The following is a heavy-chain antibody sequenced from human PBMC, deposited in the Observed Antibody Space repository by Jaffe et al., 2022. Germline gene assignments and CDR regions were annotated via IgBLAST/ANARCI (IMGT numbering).Heavy chain of an antibody. D-gene: IGHD6-19*01. CDR3: ARRIAVAGGWFDP. CDR1: GDSISSRSSH. V-gene: IGHV4-39*01. CDR2: ISYSGTT. Sequence: QLQLQESGPGLVKPSETLSLTCSVSGDSISSRSSHWGWIRQPPGKGLEWIGSISYSGTTFYNPSLRGRVTISGDTSKNQFSLRLNYVTAADTALYYCARRIAVAGGWFDPWGQGTLVTVSS. J-gene: IGHJ5*02.